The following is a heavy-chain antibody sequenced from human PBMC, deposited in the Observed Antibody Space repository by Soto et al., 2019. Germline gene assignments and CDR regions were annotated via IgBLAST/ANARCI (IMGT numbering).Heavy chain of an antibody. D-gene: IGHD3-22*01. Sequence: QVQLLESGPGLVKPSQTLSLSCIVSGASLSSGGYYWNWIRQHPGKGLEWIGYIYFDGMTYYNPSLESRVTMPIDASKNQFSLHLSSVTAADTAVYYCARDRYGDYYAYWSQGILVTVSS. V-gene: IGHV4-31*03. CDR2: IYFDGMT. CDR1: GASLSSGGYY. CDR3: ARDRYGDYYAY. J-gene: IGHJ4*02.